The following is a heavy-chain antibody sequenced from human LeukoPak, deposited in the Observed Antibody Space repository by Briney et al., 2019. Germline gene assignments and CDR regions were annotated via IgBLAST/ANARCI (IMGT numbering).Heavy chain of an antibody. CDR3: ARAGREMVELYCFDY. Sequence: ASVKVSCKASGGTFSSYAISWVRQAPGQGLEWMGGIIPIFGTANYAQKFQGRVTITTDESTSTAYMELSSLRSEDTAVYYCARAGREMVELYCFDYWGQGTLVTVSS. J-gene: IGHJ4*02. D-gene: IGHD5-24*01. CDR1: GGTFSSYA. CDR2: IIPIFGTA. V-gene: IGHV1-69*05.